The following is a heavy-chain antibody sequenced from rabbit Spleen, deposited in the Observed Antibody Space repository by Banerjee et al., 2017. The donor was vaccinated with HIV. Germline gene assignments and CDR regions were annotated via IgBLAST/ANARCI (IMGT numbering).Heavy chain of an antibody. CDR2: IDTGSSGFS. CDR3: ARDTSSSFSSYGMDL. Sequence: QEQLKESGGGLVQPGGSLTLTCKASGFSFSSGYYISWVRQAPGKGLEWIACIDTGSSGFSYFASWAKGRFTISKTSSTTVTLQMTSLTAADTATYFCARDTSSSFSSYGMDLWGQGTLVTVS. D-gene: IGHD1-1*01. V-gene: IGHV1S45*01. CDR1: GFSFSSGYY. J-gene: IGHJ6*01.